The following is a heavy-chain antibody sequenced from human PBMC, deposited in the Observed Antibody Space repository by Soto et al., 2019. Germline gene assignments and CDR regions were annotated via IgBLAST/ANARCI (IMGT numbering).Heavy chain of an antibody. D-gene: IGHD5-18*01. CDR3: AREGRTGYSFGLDY. CDR2: IYYSGST. J-gene: IGHJ4*02. V-gene: IGHV4-31*03. Sequence: PSETLSLTCTVSGGSISSGGYYWSWVRQHPGKGPEWIGYIYYSGSTYYNPSLKSRVTISVDTSKNQFSLELRSVTAADTAVYYCAREGRTGYSFGLDYWGLGTLVTVSS. CDR1: GGSISSGGYY.